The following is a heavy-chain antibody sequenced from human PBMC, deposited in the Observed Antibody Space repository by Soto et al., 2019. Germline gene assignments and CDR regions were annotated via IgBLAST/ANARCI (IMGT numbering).Heavy chain of an antibody. Sequence: QVQLQESGPGLVKPSQTLSLTCTVSEGSIRSGDYFWSWIRQPPGKGLEWIGYIYYSGSTYYNPSLSGRLTISIDTSKNQFSLKLSSVTAADTAMYYCARVLTGTTYFDSWGQGTLVTVSS. D-gene: IGHD1-7*01. J-gene: IGHJ4*02. V-gene: IGHV4-30-4*01. CDR2: IYYSGST. CDR1: EGSIRSGDYF. CDR3: ARVLTGTTYFDS.